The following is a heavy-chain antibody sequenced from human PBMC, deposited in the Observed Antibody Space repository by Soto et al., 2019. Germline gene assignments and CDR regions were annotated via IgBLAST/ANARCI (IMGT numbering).Heavy chain of an antibody. CDR2: ISSSGSTI. V-gene: IGHV3-48*03. Sequence: AGGSLRLSCAASGFTFSSYEMKWVRQAPGKWLEWVSYISSSGSTIYYADSVKGRFTISRDNAKNSLYLQMNSLRAEDTAVYYCADSSSSSSGGYYYGMDVWGQGTTVTVSS. CDR3: ADSSSSSSGGYYYGMDV. CDR1: GFTFSSYE. D-gene: IGHD6-6*01. J-gene: IGHJ6*02.